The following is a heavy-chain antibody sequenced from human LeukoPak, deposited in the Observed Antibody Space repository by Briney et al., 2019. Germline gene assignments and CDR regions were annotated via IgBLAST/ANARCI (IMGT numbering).Heavy chain of an antibody. CDR3: VRDRCSSTSCHDSPNWFDP. Sequence: RSGGSLRLSCAASGFTFDDYGMSWVRQAPGKGLEWISGVNWNGGSTGDADSVKGRFTITRDNAKNSLYLQMNSLRAEGTALYYCVRDRCSSTSCHDSPNWFDPWGQGTLVTVSS. V-gene: IGHV3-20*04. J-gene: IGHJ5*02. D-gene: IGHD2-2*01. CDR2: VNWNGGST. CDR1: GFTFDDYG.